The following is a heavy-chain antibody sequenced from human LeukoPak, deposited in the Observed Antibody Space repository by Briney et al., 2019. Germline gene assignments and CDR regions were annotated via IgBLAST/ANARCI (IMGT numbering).Heavy chain of an antibody. D-gene: IGHD1-26*01. V-gene: IGHV3-23*01. Sequence: GGSLRLSCVASGFTFSSYAMSWVRQAPGKGLEWVSVVSGSGITTYYADSVKGRFTISRDNSKNTLYLQMNGLRAEDTAVYYCAKYGGSSATVNWFDPWGQGTLVTVSS. CDR3: AKYGGSSATVNWFDP. J-gene: IGHJ5*02. CDR2: VSGSGITT. CDR1: GFTFSSYA.